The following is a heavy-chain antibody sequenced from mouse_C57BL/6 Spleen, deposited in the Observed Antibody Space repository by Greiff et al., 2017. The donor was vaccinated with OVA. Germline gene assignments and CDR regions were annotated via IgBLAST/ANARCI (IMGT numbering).Heavy chain of an antibody. CDR2: IYPGSGST. CDR1: GYTFTSYW. CDR3: ARETYYYGSSYAWFAY. J-gene: IGHJ3*01. D-gene: IGHD1-1*01. V-gene: IGHV1-55*01. Sequence: VQLQQPGAELVKPGASVKMSCKASGYTFTSYWITWVKQRPGQGLEWIGDIYPGSGSTNYNEKFKSKATLTVDTSSSTAYMQRSSLTSEDSAVYYCARETYYYGSSYAWFAYWGQGTRVTVSA.